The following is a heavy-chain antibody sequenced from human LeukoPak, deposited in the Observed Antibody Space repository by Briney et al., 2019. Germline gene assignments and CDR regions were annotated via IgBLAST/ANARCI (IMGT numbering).Heavy chain of an antibody. D-gene: IGHD2-2*01. CDR2: IYYSGST. Sequence: SETLSLTCSVSGGSISGTSYCWGWIRQHPGKGLEWIGYIYYSGSTYYNPSLKSRVTISVDTSKNQFSLKLSSVTAADTAVYYCARGVVVVPAAILFPRYYYYYMDVWGKGTTVTVSS. CDR3: ARGVVVVPAAILFPRYYYYYMDV. CDR1: GGSISGTSYC. J-gene: IGHJ6*03. V-gene: IGHV4-31*03.